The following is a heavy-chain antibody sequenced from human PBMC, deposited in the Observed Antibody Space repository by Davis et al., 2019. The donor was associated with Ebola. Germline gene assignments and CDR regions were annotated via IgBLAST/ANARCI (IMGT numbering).Heavy chain of an antibody. CDR2: ISHHNGYT. Sequence: MPGGSLRLSCAVYGGSFSDYFWSWIRQPPEKGLEWIGEISHHNGYTNYNPSLRSRVAISVDSSKNQFSLEINSVTAADTATYYCARTTKTNIEDSGLGYNSFDSWGQGVLVSVSS. J-gene: IGHJ5*01. D-gene: IGHD4-17*01. CDR3: ARTTKTNIEDSGLGYNSFDS. CDR1: GGSFSDYF. V-gene: IGHV4-34*01.